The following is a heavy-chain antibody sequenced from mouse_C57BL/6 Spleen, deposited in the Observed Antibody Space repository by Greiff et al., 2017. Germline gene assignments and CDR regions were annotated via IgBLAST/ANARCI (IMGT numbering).Heavy chain of an antibody. CDR1: GYTFTSYW. V-gene: IGHV1-69*01. CDR3: ARRMMVKRAMDY. CDR2: IDPSDSYT. D-gene: IGHD2-3*01. Sequence: QVQLQQPGAELVMPGASVKLSCKASGYTFTSYWMHWVKQRPGQGLAWIGEIDPSDSYTTYNQKFKGKSTLTVDKSSSTAYMQLSSLTSEDSAVDYCARRMMVKRAMDYWGQGTSVTVSS. J-gene: IGHJ4*01.